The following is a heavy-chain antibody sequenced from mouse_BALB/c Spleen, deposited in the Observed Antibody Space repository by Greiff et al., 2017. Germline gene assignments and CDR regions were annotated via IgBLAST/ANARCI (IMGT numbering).Heavy chain of an antibody. V-gene: IGHV5-9-3*01. CDR3: ARRAYDYSYYFDY. CDR1: GFTFSSYA. J-gene: IGHJ2*01. D-gene: IGHD2-4*01. CDR2: ISSGGSYT. Sequence: EVQLVESGGGLVKPGGSLKLSCAASGFTFSSYAMSWVRQTPEKRLEWVATISSGGSYTYYPDSVKGRFTISRDNAKNTLYLQMSSLRSEDTAMYYCARRAYDYSYYFDYWGQGTTLTVSS.